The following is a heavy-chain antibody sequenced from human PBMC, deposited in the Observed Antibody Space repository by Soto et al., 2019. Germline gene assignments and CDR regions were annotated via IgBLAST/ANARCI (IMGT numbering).Heavy chain of an antibody. CDR1: GFDFGSFG. V-gene: IGHV1-58*02. Sequence: SVKVSCKASGFDFGSFGIQFLRQTRGRGLEWIGWIVVASGRTNYARQFQGRVAFSRDMSSTTSYMDLYDLKSDDTAVYFCSADHPHTAIGWPVWGQGTTVTVSS. J-gene: IGHJ6*02. CDR3: SADHPHTAIGWPV. CDR2: IVVASGRT.